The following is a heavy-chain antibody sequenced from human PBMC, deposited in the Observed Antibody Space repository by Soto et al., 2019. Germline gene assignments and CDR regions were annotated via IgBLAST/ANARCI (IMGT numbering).Heavy chain of an antibody. CDR1: GGSISSGGYY. J-gene: IGHJ5*02. CDR2: IYYSGST. V-gene: IGHV4-31*03. CDR3: ARASEEYGDYEIWFDP. Sequence: SEILSLTCTVSGGSISSGGYYWSWIRQHPGKGLEWIGYIYYSGSTYYNPSLKSRVTISVDTSKNQSSLKLSSVTAADTAVYYCARASEEYGDYEIWFDPWGQGTLVTVSS. D-gene: IGHD4-17*01.